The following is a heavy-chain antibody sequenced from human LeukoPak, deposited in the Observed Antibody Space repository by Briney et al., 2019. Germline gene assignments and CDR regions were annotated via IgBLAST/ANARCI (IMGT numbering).Heavy chain of an antibody. CDR3: ARVGGVGATTLDY. CDR2: ISSSSSYI. J-gene: IGHJ4*02. V-gene: IGHV3-21*01. D-gene: IGHD1-26*01. Sequence: GGSLRLSCAASGFTFSSYSMNWVRQAPGKGLEWVSSISSSSSYIYCADSVKGRFTISRDNAKNSLYLQMNSLRAEDTAVYYCARVGGVGATTLDYWGQGTLVTVSS. CDR1: GFTFSSYS.